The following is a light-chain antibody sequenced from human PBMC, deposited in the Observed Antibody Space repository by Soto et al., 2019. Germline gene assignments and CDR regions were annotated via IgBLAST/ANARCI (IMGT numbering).Light chain of an antibody. CDR3: SSYTSSSSEV. Sequence: QSVLTQPASVSGSPGQSITISCTGTSSDVGGYNYVSWYQQHPGKAPKLMIYDVSNRPSGVSNRFSGSKSGNTASLTISGLQDEDEADYYCSSYTSSSSEVFGTGTKLTVL. V-gene: IGLV2-14*01. J-gene: IGLJ1*01. CDR1: SSDVGGYNY. CDR2: DVS.